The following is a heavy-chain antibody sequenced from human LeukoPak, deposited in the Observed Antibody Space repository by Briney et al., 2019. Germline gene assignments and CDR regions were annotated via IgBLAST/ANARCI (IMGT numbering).Heavy chain of an antibody. CDR2: ISSSGDTM. Sequence: GGSLRLSCATSGLTFSTYEMNWVRQAPGKGRECISYISSSGDTMYYADSVRGRFTISRDNAENSLYLQMNSLRADDTAVYYCAKTHVWGSGRGFDYWGQGTLVTVSS. CDR3: AKTHVWGSGRGFDY. CDR1: GLTFSTYE. D-gene: IGHD3-16*01. J-gene: IGHJ4*02. V-gene: IGHV3-48*03.